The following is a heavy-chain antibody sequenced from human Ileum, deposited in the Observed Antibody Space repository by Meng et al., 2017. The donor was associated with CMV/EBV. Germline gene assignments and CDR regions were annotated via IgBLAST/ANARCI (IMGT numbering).Heavy chain of an antibody. CDR3: VRDGDFSTWPLDY. CDR2: TSDGTNE. D-gene: IGHD6-13*01. CDR1: GVTFSGYA. V-gene: IGHV3-30*04. J-gene: IGHJ4*02. Sequence: QVQLAESGXGVVQPGXSRSLSCVASGVTFSGYAMHWVRQAPGKGLEWVARTSDGTNEYYADSVKGRFTISRDNSKNTLSLQMNSLRVEDTAVYYCVRDGDFSTWPLDYWGQGTLVTVAS.